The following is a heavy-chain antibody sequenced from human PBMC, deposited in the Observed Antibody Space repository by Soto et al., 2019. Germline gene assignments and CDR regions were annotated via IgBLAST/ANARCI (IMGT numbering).Heavy chain of an antibody. V-gene: IGHV3-7*03. CDR3: ARDFNWNYISLDF. D-gene: IGHD1-7*01. J-gene: IGHJ4*02. Sequence: EVQLVESGGGLVQPGGSLRLSCAASGFNFRNYWMSWVRQAPGKGLEWVANIKEDGSEQNSVDSVKGRFTISRDNADNSLYLQMNSMRVEDTAIYYCARDFNWNYISLDFWGPGTLVTVSS. CDR1: GFNFRNYW. CDR2: IKEDGSEQ.